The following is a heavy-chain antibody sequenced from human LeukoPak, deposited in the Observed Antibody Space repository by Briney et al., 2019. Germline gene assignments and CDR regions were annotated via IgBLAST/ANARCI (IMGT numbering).Heavy chain of an antibody. V-gene: IGHV1-24*01. CDR3: ATAHTIFIPTYYYYGMDV. CDR2: FDPEDGET. D-gene: IGHD3-3*01. Sequence: GASVKVSCKVSGYTLTELSMHWVRQAPGKGLEWMGGFDPEDGETIHAQKFQGRVTMTEDTSTDTAYMELSSLRSEDTAVYYCATAHTIFIPTYYYYGMDVWGQGTTVTVSS. CDR1: GYTLTELS. J-gene: IGHJ6*02.